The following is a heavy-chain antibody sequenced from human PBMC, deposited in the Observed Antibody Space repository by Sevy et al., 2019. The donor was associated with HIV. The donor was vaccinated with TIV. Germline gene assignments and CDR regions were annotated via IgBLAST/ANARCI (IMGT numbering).Heavy chain of an antibody. J-gene: IGHJ6*02. CDR1: GYTFTGYY. V-gene: IGHV1-2*02. CDR3: ARVRYYDFWSGYYQDGMDV. Sequence: ASVKVSCKASGYTFTGYYMHWVRQAPGQGLEWMGWINPNSGGTNYAQKFQGRVTMTRDTSISTAYMELSRLRSDDKALYYCARVRYYDFWSGYYQDGMDVWGQGTTVTVSS. D-gene: IGHD3-3*01. CDR2: INPNSGGT.